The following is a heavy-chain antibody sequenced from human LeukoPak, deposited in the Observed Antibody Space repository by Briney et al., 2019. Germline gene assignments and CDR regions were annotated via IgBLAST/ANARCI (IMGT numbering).Heavy chain of an antibody. Sequence: GGSLRLSCAASGFTFSNYAMSWVRQAPGEGLEWVANIKQDGTEKYYMDSVKGRFSISRDNAKNSLYLQMNALRAEDTAVYYCARDVRPDYWGQGTLVTVST. CDR1: GFTFSNYA. J-gene: IGHJ4*02. CDR3: ARDVRPDY. D-gene: IGHD6-6*01. CDR2: IKQDGTEK. V-gene: IGHV3-7*04.